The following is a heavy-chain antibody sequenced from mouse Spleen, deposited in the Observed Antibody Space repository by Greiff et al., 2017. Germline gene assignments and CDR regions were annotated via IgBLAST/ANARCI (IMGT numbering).Heavy chain of an antibody. D-gene: IGHD4-1*01. Sequence: EVQLQQSGPELVKPGASVKIPCKASGYTFTDYNMDWVKQSHGKSLEWIGDINPNNGGTIYNQKFKGKATLTVDKSSSTAYMELRSLTSEDTAVYYCAREVTGPYYFDYWGQGTTLTVSS. CDR1: GYTFTDYN. CDR2: INPNNGGT. J-gene: IGHJ2*01. V-gene: IGHV1-18*01. CDR3: AREVTGPYYFDY.